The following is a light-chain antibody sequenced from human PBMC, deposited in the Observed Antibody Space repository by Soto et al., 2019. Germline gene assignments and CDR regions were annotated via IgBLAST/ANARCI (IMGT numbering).Light chain of an antibody. CDR2: GAS. CDR1: QSVSSSY. J-gene: IGKJ5*01. V-gene: IGKV3-20*01. Sequence: EILFTQSPGTRSLSPGERATLSCRASQSVSSSYLAWYQQKPGQAPRLLIYGASSRPTAITDRFRGSGSGTDFTLTISRLEPEDFAVYYCQQYGSSLFTFGQGTRWRI. CDR3: QQYGSSLFT.